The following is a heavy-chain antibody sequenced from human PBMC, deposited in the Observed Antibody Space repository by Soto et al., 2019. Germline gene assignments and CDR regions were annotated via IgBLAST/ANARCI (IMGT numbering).Heavy chain of an antibody. CDR2: IIPILGIA. Sequence: ASVKVSCKASGGTFISYTISWVRQAPGQGLEWMGRIIPILGIANYAQKFQGRVTITADKSTSTAYMELSSLRSEDTAVDYCARNAEDPDAFDIWGQGTMVTVSS. J-gene: IGHJ3*02. CDR3: ARNAEDPDAFDI. V-gene: IGHV1-69*02. D-gene: IGHD2-15*01. CDR1: GGTFISYT.